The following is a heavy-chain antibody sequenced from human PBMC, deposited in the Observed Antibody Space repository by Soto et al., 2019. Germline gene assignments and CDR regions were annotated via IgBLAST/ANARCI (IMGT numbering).Heavy chain of an antibody. CDR3: TRVNWDYYDSSGYYPGFDY. Sequence: GGSLRLSCTASGFTFGDYAMSWFRQAPGKGLEWVGFIRSKAYGGTTEYAASVKGRFTISRDDSKSIAYLQMNSLKTEDTAVYYCTRVNWDYYDSSGYYPGFDYWGQGTLVTVSS. J-gene: IGHJ4*02. D-gene: IGHD3-22*01. CDR1: GFTFGDYA. V-gene: IGHV3-49*03. CDR2: IRSKAYGGTT.